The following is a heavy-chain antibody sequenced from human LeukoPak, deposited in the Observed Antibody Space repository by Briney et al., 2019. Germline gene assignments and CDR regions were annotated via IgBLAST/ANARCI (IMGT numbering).Heavy chain of an antibody. J-gene: IGHJ4*02. CDR2: INHSGST. CDR1: GGSFSGYY. D-gene: IGHD5-24*01. Sequence: SETLSLTCAVYGGSFSGYYWSWIRQPPGKGLEWIGEINHSGSTNYNPSLKSRVTISVDTSKNQFSLKLSSVTAADTAVYYCARLEMATIPTFDYWGQGTLVTVSS. CDR3: ARLEMATIPTFDY. V-gene: IGHV4-34*01.